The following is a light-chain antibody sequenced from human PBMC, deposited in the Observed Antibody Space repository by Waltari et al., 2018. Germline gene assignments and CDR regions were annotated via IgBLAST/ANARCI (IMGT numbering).Light chain of an antibody. V-gene: IGLV1-44*01. CDR1: PSNRGSNT. CDR3: AAWDYSLNYV. J-gene: IGLJ1*01. Sequence: QSVLTQPPSASGTPGQRVTIPCSGSPSNRGSNTLNWYQQFPGTAPTLLIYSNNQRPSGVPDRFSASKSGTSASLAISGLYYEDEADYYCAAWDYSLNYVFGSGTKVTVL. CDR2: SNN.